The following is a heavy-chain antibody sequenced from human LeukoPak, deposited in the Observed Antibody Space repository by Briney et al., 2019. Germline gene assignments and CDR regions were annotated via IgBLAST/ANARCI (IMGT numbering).Heavy chain of an antibody. D-gene: IGHD5-18*01. V-gene: IGHV4-59*01. Sequence: PSETLSLTCTVSGGSISSYYWSWIRQPPGKGLEWIGYIYYSGSTNYNPSLKSRVTISVDTSKNQFSLKLSSVTAADTAVYYCARAERGGYSYDYWGQGTLVTVSS. CDR3: ARAERGGYSYDY. CDR1: GGSISSYY. J-gene: IGHJ4*02. CDR2: IYYSGST.